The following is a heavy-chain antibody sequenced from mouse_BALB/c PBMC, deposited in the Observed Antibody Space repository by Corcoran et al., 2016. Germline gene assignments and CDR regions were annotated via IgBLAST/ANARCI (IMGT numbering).Heavy chain of an antibody. J-gene: IGHJ3*01. V-gene: IGHV1-18*01. Sequence: EVLLQQSGPELVKPGASVTLPCKASGSTFTDYNMDWVKQSHGKRLEWIGDINPNNGGTIYNQKFTGKTTLTVDKSSSTAYMELRSLTSEDTAVYYCARSRDWLAYWGQGTLVTVSA. CDR3: ARSRDWLAY. CDR1: GSTFTDYN. CDR2: INPNNGGT.